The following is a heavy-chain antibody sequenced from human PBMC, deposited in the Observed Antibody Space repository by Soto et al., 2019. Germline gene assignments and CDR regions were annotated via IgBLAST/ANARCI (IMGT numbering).Heavy chain of an antibody. CDR1: GYTFTSYG. CDR3: ARVGGHRYYYDSSGYAQDDY. D-gene: IGHD3-22*01. V-gene: IGHV1-18*01. CDR2: ISAYNGNT. J-gene: IGHJ4*02. Sequence: VASVKVSCKASGYTFTSYGISWVRQAPGQGLEWMGWISAYNGNTNYAQKFQGRVTMTTDTSTSTAYMELRSLRSDDTAVYYCARVGGHRYYYDSSGYAQDDYWGQGTLVTVSS.